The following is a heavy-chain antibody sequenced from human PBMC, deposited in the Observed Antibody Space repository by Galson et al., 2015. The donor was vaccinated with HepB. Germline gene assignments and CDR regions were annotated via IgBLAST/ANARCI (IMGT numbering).Heavy chain of an antibody. CDR2: MPHDGSNP. V-gene: IGHV3-30*03. CDR1: GFTFSNYG. Sequence: SLRLSCAASGFTFSNYGMHWVRQAPGKGLEWVAVMPHDGSNPYYADSVKGRFTVSRDNSKNTLYLQMSSLRAEDTAVYYCALQQLAHLFDPWGQGTLVTVSS. D-gene: IGHD1/OR15-1a*01. CDR3: ALQQLAHLFDP. J-gene: IGHJ5*02.